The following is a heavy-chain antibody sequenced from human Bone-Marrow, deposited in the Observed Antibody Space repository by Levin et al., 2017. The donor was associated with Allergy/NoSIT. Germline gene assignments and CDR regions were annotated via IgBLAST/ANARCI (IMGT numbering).Heavy chain of an antibody. CDR3: ARGSGTYFRWIDP. J-gene: IGHJ5*02. V-gene: IGHV3-11*01. Sequence: LGESLKISCAASGFIFSDYYMTWIRQVPGKGLEWVSYISSSGNSIYYADSVKGRFTISRDDAKSSLFLQMNSLRVEDTAVYYCARGSGTYFRWIDPWGQGTLVTVSS. CDR1: GFIFSDYY. D-gene: IGHD3-10*01. CDR2: ISSSGNSI.